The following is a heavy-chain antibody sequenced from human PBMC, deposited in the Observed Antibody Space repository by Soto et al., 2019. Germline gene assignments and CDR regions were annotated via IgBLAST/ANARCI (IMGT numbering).Heavy chain of an antibody. D-gene: IGHD2-2*01. CDR2: ISSRNSFI. V-gene: IGHV3-21*01. Sequence: GGSLRLSCAAPGFTFNTYSMNWVRQAPGKGLEWVSFISSRNSFIYYADSVRGRLTISRDNAKNSVFLQMNSLRVEDTAVYYCARDKDGSTRPYYYGMDVWGQGTTVTVSS. J-gene: IGHJ6*02. CDR1: GFTFNTYS. CDR3: ARDKDGSTRPYYYGMDV.